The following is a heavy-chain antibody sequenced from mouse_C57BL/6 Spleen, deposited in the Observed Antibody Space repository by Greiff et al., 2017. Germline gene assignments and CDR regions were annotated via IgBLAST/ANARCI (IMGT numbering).Heavy chain of an antibody. CDR2: IYPASGRT. J-gene: IGHJ4*01. CDR3: ARGDYGRNYAMDY. D-gene: IGHD1-1*01. Sequence: QVQLQQPGAELVKPGASVKMSCKASGYTFTSYWITWVKQRPGQGLEWIGDIYPASGRTNYNEKFKGKATLTVDTSSSTAYMQLSSLTSEDSAVYYCARGDYGRNYAMDYWGQGTSVTVSS. CDR1: GYTFTSYW. V-gene: IGHV1-55*01.